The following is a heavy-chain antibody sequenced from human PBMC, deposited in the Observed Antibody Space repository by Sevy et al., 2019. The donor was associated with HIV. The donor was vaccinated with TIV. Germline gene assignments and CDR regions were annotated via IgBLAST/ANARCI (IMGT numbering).Heavy chain of an antibody. V-gene: IGHV4-59*01. CDR2: IYYTGST. Sequence: SETLSLTCTVSGGSISSYYWSWIRQPPGKGLEWIGYIYYTGSTNYNPSLKSRVTISVDTSKNQFSLKLSSVTAADKAVYYCARELISGRYYGMDVWGQGTTVTVSS. D-gene: IGHD6-19*01. CDR1: GGSISSYY. J-gene: IGHJ6*02. CDR3: ARELISGRYYGMDV.